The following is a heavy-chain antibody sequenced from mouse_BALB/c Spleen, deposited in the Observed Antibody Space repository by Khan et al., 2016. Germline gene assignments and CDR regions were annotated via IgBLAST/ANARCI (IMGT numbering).Heavy chain of an antibody. CDR1: GYTFTSYW. V-gene: IGHV1S81*02. CDR3: ACCYGNYRYFDV. Sequence: QVQLKQSGAELVKPGASVKLSCKASGYTFTSYWMHWVKQRPGQGLEWIGESNPSNGRTNYNVKFKSKATLTVDKSSSTAYTQLSSLTPEDSAVSYYACCYGNYRYFDVWGAGTTVTVSS. CDR2: SNPSNGRT. J-gene: IGHJ1*01. D-gene: IGHD2-1*01.